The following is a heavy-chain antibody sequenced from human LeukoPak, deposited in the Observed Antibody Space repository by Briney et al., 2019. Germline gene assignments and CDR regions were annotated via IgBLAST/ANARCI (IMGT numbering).Heavy chain of an antibody. J-gene: IGHJ4*02. CDR3: ARGRSSSGSMNEY. CDR2: IGSSSTYT. D-gene: IGHD3-10*01. V-gene: IGHV3-21*01. Sequence: TGGSLRLSCAASGFTFSSYSMNWVRQAPGKGLEWLSSIGSSSTYTYYADSVKGRFPISRDNAKTSLYLQMNSLRAEDTAVYYCARGRSSSGSMNEYWGQGTLVTVSS. CDR1: GFTFSSYS.